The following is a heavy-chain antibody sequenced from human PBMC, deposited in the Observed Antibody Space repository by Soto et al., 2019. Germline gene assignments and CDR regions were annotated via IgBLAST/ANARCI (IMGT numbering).Heavy chain of an antibody. CDR3: ARVERGTATTVVDAFDI. CDR2: MSHSGGT. V-gene: IGHV4-34*01. Sequence: QVQLQQWGAGLLKPSETLSLTCAVYGGFVSSGSYYWSWIRQPPGKGLEWIGEMSHSGGTHFNPYLTSRVNISVDTSKNQFSLKMSSVTAADTALYYCARVERGTATTVVDAFDIWGPGTMVTVSS. D-gene: IGHD1-1*01. CDR1: GGFVSSGSYY. J-gene: IGHJ3*02.